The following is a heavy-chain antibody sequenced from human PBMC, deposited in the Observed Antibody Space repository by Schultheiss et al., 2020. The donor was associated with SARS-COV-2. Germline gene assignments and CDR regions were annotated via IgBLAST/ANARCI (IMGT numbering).Heavy chain of an antibody. CDR2: ISGSGGST. CDR1: GFTFSSYA. D-gene: IGHD6-13*01. J-gene: IGHJ4*02. Sequence: GESLKISCAASGFTFSSYAMSWVRQAPGKGLEWVSAISGSGGSTYYADSVKGRFTISRDNAKNSLYLQMNSLRAEDTAVYYCARAGIFYSSSWYDYWGQGTLVTVSS. V-gene: IGHV3-23*01. CDR3: ARAGIFYSSSWYDY.